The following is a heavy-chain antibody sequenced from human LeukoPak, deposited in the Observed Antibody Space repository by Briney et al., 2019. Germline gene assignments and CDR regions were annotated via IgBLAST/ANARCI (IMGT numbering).Heavy chain of an antibody. CDR3: ARDGHMASALYYFDY. CDR2: INPSGGST. D-gene: IGHD6-6*01. CDR1: GDSFTSYS. Sequence: ASVKVSCKASGDSFTSYSMHWVRQAPGQGLEWMGIINPSGGSTTYAQKFHGRVTMTRDTSTSTVYMELSSLRSEDTAVYYCARDGHMASALYYFDYWGQGTLVTVSS. J-gene: IGHJ4*02. V-gene: IGHV1-46*01.